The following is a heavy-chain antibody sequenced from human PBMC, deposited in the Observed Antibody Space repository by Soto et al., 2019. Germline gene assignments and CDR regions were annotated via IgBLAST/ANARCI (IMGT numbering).Heavy chain of an antibody. J-gene: IGHJ4*02. V-gene: IGHV4-30-4*01. CDR1: GGSISSGDYY. Sequence: QVQLQESGPGLVKPSQTLSLTCTVSGGSISSGDYYWSWIRQPPGKGLEWIGYIYYSGITYYNPSLTRRVTISVDTSKNQFSLKPSSVTAADTAVYYCARYPVVVTAIPFDYWGQGTLVTVSS. D-gene: IGHD2-21*02. CDR2: IYYSGIT. CDR3: ARYPVVVTAIPFDY.